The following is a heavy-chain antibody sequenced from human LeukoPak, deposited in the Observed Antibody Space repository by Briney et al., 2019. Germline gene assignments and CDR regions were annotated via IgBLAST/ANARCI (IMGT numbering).Heavy chain of an antibody. CDR3: ARGSHVQLWLRTGATWSYYMDV. D-gene: IGHD5-18*01. J-gene: IGHJ4*02. Sequence: GASVKVSCKASGYTFTSYDINWVRQATGQGLEWMGWMNPNSGNTGYAQKFQGRVTITRNTSISTAYMELSSLRSEDTAVYYCARGSHVQLWLRTGATWSYYMDVWGQGTLVTVSS. CDR1: GYTFTSYD. CDR2: MNPNSGNT. V-gene: IGHV1-8*03.